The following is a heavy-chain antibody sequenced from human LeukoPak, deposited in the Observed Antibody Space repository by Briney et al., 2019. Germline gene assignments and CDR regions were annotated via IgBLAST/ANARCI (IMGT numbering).Heavy chain of an antibody. D-gene: IGHD3-22*01. J-gene: IGHJ3*02. Sequence: GGSLRLSCAASGFTFSSYNMNWVRQAPGKGLEWVSYISSSSSYIYYADSVKGRFTISRDNAKNSLYLQMNSLRAEDTAVYYCARDHWYYYDSSGATGAFDIWGQGTMVTVSS. V-gene: IGHV3-21*05. CDR3: ARDHWYYYDSSGATGAFDI. CDR1: GFTFSSYN. CDR2: ISSSSSYI.